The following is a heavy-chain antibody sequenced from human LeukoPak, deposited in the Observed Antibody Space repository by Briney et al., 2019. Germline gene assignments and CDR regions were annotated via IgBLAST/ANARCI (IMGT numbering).Heavy chain of an antibody. D-gene: IGHD2-21*01. CDR1: GFTFTTYA. CDR3: AKDPRYGGGYY. Sequence: GGSLRLSCAASGFTFTTYAMSWVRRAPGKGLEWVSAVSSSGGNRYYADSVQGRFTISRDNSKNTVYLQMNTLRAEDTAVYYCAKDPRYGGGYYWGQGTLVTVSS. V-gene: IGHV3-23*01. CDR2: VSSSGGNR. J-gene: IGHJ4*02.